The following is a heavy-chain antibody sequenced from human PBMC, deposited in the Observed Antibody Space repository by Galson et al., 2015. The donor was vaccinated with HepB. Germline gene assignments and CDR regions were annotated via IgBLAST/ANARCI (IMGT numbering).Heavy chain of an antibody. CDR1: GYPFTGYY. CDR2: INPNSGDT. CDR3: ARGSYRAPLDY. J-gene: IGHJ4*02. D-gene: IGHD4-11*01. V-gene: IGHV1-2*02. Sequence: SVKVSCKASGYPFTGYYMHWVRQAPGQGLEWMGWINPNSGDTDYAQKFQGRVTMTRDTSISTAHMELSRLTSDDTAMFYCARGSYRAPLDYWGQGSLVTVSS.